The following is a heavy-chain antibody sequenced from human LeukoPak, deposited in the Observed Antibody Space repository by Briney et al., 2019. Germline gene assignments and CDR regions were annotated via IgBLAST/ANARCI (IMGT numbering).Heavy chain of an antibody. CDR3: ARHVRITIFGVVTKTEGFDP. D-gene: IGHD3-3*01. CDR1: GGSFSGYY. J-gene: IGHJ5*02. CDR2: INHSGST. Sequence: SETLSLTCAVYGGSFSGYYWSWIRQPPGKGREGIGEINHSGSTNYNPSLKSRVTISVDTSKNQFSLKLSSVTAADTAVYYCARHVRITIFGVVTKTEGFDPWGQGTLVTVSS. V-gene: IGHV4-34*01.